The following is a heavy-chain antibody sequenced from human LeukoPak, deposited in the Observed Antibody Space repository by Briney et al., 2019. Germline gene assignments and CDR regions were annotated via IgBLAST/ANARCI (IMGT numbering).Heavy chain of an antibody. CDR2: ISSSSSTI. J-gene: IGHJ4*02. D-gene: IGHD4-23*01. Sequence: PGGSLRLSCAVSGFTFSSYEMNWVRQAPGKGLEWVSYISSSSSTIYYADSVKGRFTISRDNAKNSLYLQMNSLRVEDTAVYYCARGYAGTLFYWGQGTLVTVSS. CDR3: ARGYAGTLFY. CDR1: GFTFSSYE. V-gene: IGHV3-48*03.